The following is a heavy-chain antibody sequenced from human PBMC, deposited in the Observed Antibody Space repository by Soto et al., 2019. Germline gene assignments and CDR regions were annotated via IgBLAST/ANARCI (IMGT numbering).Heavy chain of an antibody. D-gene: IGHD2-2*01. CDR1: GFTFSSYS. J-gene: IGHJ6*03. CDR2: ISSSSSTI. CDR3: ARIPLYCSSTSCYEGAVYMDV. Sequence: GGSLRLSCAASGFTFSSYSMNWVRQAPGKGLEWVSYISSSSSTIYYADSVKGRFTISRDNAKNSLYLQMNSLRAEDTAVYYCARIPLYCSSTSCYEGAVYMDVWGKGTTVTVSS. V-gene: IGHV3-48*01.